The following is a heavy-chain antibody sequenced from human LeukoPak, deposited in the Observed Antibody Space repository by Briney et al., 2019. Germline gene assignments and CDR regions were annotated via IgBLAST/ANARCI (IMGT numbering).Heavy chain of an antibody. D-gene: IGHD1-14*01. CDR3: ARVPPFGGNWFDP. V-gene: IGHV3-48*03. CDR1: GFTFSSYE. J-gene: IGHJ5*02. CDR2: ISSSGSTI. Sequence: PGGSLRLSCAGSGFTFSSYEMNWVRHAPGKGLEWVSYISSSGSTIYYADSVKGRFTISRDNAKNSLYLQMNSLRAEDTAVYYCARVPPFGGNWFDPWGQGTLVTVSS.